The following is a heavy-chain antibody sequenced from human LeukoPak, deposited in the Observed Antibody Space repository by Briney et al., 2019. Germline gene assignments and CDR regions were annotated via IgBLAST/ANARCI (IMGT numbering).Heavy chain of an antibody. J-gene: IGHJ6*02. CDR2: ISAYNGNT. D-gene: IGHD6-13*01. Sequence: ASVKVSCKASGYTFTSYGISWVRQAPGQGLEWMGWISAYNGNTNYAQKLQGRVTMTTDTSTSTAYMELRSLRSDDTAVYYCARLPTHSNRWARGPYGMDVWGQGTTVTVSS. CDR1: GYTFTSYG. CDR3: ARLPTHSNRWARGPYGMDV. V-gene: IGHV1-18*01.